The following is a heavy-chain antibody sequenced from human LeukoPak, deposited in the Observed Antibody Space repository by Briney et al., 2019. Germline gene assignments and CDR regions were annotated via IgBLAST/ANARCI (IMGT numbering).Heavy chain of an antibody. CDR3: ARRLYPYAFDI. CDR1: GGSISSYY. D-gene: IGHD2-8*01. Sequence: SETLSLTCTVSGGSISSYYWSWIRQPAGKGLEWIGRIYTSGSTNYNPSLQSRVTISVDMSNNQFSLKLRSVTAADTAVYYCARRLYPYAFDIWGQGTMVTVSS. J-gene: IGHJ3*02. V-gene: IGHV4-4*07. CDR2: IYTSGST.